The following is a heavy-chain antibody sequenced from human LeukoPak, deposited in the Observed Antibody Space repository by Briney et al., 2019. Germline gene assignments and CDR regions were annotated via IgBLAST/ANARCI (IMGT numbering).Heavy chain of an antibody. CDR2: ISSSSSTM. Sequence: GGSLRLSCAASGFTFSSYSMNWVRQAPGKGLEWVSYISSSSSTMYYADSVKGRFTISRDNAKNSLYLQMNSLRAEDTAVYYCASGSERYYYDSSGSPWDYWGQGTLVTVSS. CDR3: ASGSERYYYDSSGSPWDY. J-gene: IGHJ4*02. D-gene: IGHD3-22*01. V-gene: IGHV3-48*04. CDR1: GFTFSSYS.